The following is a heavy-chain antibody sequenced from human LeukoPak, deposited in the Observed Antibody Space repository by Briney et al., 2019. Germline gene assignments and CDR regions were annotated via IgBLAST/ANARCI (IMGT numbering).Heavy chain of an antibody. CDR1: GYTFTAYY. J-gene: IGHJ4*02. Sequence: ASVKVSCKASGYTFTAYYMHWVRQAPGQGIAWMGWINPNSGGTNYAQTFQGGLSMTKHTSISTAYMELRRLTSDDTAVYYCAKNVPYSSGWYSDYWGQGALVTVSS. CDR3: AKNVPYSSGWYSDY. V-gene: IGHV1-2*02. CDR2: INPNSGGT. D-gene: IGHD6-19*01.